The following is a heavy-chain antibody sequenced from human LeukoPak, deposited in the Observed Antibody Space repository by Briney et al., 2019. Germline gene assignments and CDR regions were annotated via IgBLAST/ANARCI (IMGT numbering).Heavy chain of an antibody. CDR3: ARGLSPSSSLYGEFDY. CDR1: GYTFTSYD. CDR2: MNPNSGNT. Sequence: ASVKVSCKASGYTFTSYDINWVRQATGQGLEWMGWMNPNSGNTGYAQKFQGRVTMTRNTSISTAYMELSSLRSEDTAVYYCARGLSPSSSLYGEFDYWGQGTLVTVSS. J-gene: IGHJ4*02. V-gene: IGHV1-8*01. D-gene: IGHD6-13*01.